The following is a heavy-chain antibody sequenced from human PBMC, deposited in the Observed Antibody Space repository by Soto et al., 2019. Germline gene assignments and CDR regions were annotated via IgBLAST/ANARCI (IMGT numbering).Heavy chain of an antibody. CDR3: ANRHGYKSFEY. Sequence: PSQTLSLTCAISGDSVSNNSVAWNWVRQSPSRGLEWLGRTYYRSKWHYDYAPSVRSRITINPDTSKNHFSLQMNSLRAEDTAVYYCANRHGYKSFEYWGQGALVTVSS. J-gene: IGHJ4*02. CDR2: TYYRSKWHY. D-gene: IGHD5-12*01. V-gene: IGHV6-1*01. CDR1: GDSVSNNSVA.